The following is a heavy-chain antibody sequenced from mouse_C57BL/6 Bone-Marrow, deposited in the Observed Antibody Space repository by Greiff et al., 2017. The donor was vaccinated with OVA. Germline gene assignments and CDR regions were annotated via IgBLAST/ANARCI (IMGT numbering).Heavy chain of an antibody. V-gene: IGHV1-81*01. CDR2: IYPRSGNT. CDR1: GYTFTSYG. J-gene: IGHJ4*01. CDR3: ARRDSRGAMDY. Sequence: VQLQQSGAELARPGASVKLSCKASGYTFTSYGISWVKQRTGQGLEWIGEIYPRSGNTYYNEKFKGKATLTADTSSSTAYMELRSLTSEDSAVYFCARRDSRGAMDYWGQGTSVTVSS.